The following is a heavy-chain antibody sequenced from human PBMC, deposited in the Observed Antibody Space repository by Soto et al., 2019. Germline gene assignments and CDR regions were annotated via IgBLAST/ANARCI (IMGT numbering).Heavy chain of an antibody. D-gene: IGHD5-18*01. V-gene: IGHV4-34*01. CDR3: AEDRKDTAMGEPDYYYYGMDV. Sequence: PSETLSLTCAVYGGSFSGYYWSWIRQPPGKGLEWIGENNHSGSTNYNPSLKSRVTISVDTSKNQFSLKLSSVTAADTAVYYCAEDRKDTAMGEPDYYYYGMDVWGQGTTVTVSS. J-gene: IGHJ6*02. CDR2: NNHSGST. CDR1: GGSFSGYY.